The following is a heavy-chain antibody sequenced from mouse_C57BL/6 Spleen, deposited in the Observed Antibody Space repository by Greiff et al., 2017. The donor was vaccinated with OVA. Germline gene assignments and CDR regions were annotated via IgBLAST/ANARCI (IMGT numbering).Heavy chain of an antibody. CDR1: GYSITSGYY. CDR3: ARNTYYYGSSLYYFDY. Sequence: EVKLQESGPGLVKPSQSLSLTCSVTGYSITSGYYWNWIRQFPGNKLEWMGYISYDGSNNYNPSLKNRISITRDTSKNQFFLKLNSVTTEDTATYYCARNTYYYGSSLYYFDYWGQGTTLTVSS. D-gene: IGHD1-1*01. CDR2: ISYDGSN. J-gene: IGHJ2*01. V-gene: IGHV3-6*01.